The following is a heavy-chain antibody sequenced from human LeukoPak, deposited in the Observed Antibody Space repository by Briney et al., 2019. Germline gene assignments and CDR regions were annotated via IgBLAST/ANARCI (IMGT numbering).Heavy chain of an antibody. D-gene: IGHD3-9*01. J-gene: IGHJ6*03. Sequence: SETLSLTCAVYDGSFSGYYWSWIRKPPGKGLEWIGEINHSGSTNYNPSLKSRVTISLDTSKSQFSLKVRYVTAADTAVYYCARDQLDKKYYDILTGYYGNYYYYYYYMDVWGKGTTVTISS. CDR1: DGSFSGYY. CDR2: INHSGST. CDR3: ARDQLDKKYYDILTGYYGNYYYYYYYMDV. V-gene: IGHV4-34*01.